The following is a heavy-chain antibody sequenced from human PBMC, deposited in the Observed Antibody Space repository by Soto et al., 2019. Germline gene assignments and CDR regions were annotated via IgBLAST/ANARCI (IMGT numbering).Heavy chain of an antibody. CDR2: IWSDGSDK. V-gene: IGHV3-33*01. Sequence: QVQLVESGGGVVQPGRSLRLSCAASGFTFSSYGMHWVRQAPGKGLEWVAVIWSDGSDKYYADSVKGRFTISRYNSKNTLYLQMNSLRAEDTAVYYCARRVAQRDAFDMWGQGTVVTVSS. CDR1: GFTFSSYG. J-gene: IGHJ3*02. CDR3: ARRVAQRDAFDM. D-gene: IGHD2-15*01.